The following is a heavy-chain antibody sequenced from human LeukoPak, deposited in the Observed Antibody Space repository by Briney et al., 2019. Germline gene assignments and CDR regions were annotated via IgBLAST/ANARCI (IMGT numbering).Heavy chain of an antibody. J-gene: IGHJ4*02. CDR2: VHYTGST. D-gene: IGHD2-2*01. V-gene: IGHV4-59*01. CDR1: GGSIGGSY. CDR3: AREVPRAGHFDY. Sequence: SETLSLTCTGSGGSIGGSYWDWIGQPPGKGREGIGYVHYTGSTYYNPSLTSRVSMSVATSKTQFFLRLNSVTAADTAVYYCAREVPRAGHFDYWGQGALVTVSS.